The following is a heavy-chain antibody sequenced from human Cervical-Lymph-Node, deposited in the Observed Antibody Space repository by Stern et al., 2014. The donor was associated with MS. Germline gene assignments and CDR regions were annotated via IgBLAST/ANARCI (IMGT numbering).Heavy chain of an antibody. CDR1: GLSHSHKGLS. CDR2: TYWHDDK. V-gene: IGHV2-5*01. CDR3: ARGMGYCSYGSCESFDL. D-gene: IGHD2-15*01. J-gene: IGHJ5*02. Sequence: QVTLKESGPTLVKPTETLTLTCSLSGLSHSHKGLSVAWIRQRPGKTLEWLALTYWHDDKRYSPSLKSRLTIAKDTSAGQVVLTMTNMGPADTGTYYCARGMGYCSYGSCESFDLWGQGTLVAVSS.